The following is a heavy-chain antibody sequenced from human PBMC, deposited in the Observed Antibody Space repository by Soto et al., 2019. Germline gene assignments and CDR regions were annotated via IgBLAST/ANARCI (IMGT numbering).Heavy chain of an antibody. D-gene: IGHD3-22*01. CDR3: AREVRYYDSSGYLSFVDY. V-gene: IGHV3-21*01. Sequence: GGSLRLSCAASGFTFSSYSMNWVRQAPGKGLEWVSSISSSSSYIYYADSVKGRFTISRDNAKNSLYLQMNSLRAEDTAVYCCAREVRYYDSSGYLSFVDYWGQGTLVTVS. J-gene: IGHJ4*02. CDR1: GFTFSSYS. CDR2: ISSSSSYI.